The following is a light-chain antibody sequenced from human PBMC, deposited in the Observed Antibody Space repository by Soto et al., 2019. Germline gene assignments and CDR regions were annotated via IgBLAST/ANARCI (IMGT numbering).Light chain of an antibody. J-gene: IGKJ1*01. CDR1: QSVSRK. V-gene: IGKV3-15*01. CDR2: GAS. Sequence: EIVMTHSPATLSVSPGEIATLSCRASQSVSRKLAWYQQTRGQAPRLLIYGASTRATGVPARFSGSGSGTEFTLTISSLQSEDFAIYYCRHYNNWPPETFGQGTKVDIK. CDR3: RHYNNWPPET.